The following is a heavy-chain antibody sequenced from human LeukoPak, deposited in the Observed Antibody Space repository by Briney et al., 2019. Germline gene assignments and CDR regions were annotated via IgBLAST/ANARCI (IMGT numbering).Heavy chain of an antibody. V-gene: IGHV3-23*01. CDR3: ARLPITMIVVLSNPYFDY. CDR1: GFTFTSYA. CDR2: ISGSGGST. Sequence: GGSLRLSCAASGFTFTSYAMNWVRQAPGKGLEWVSVISGSGGSTYYADSVKGRFTISRDNSKNTLYLQMNSLRAEDTAVYYCARLPITMIVVLSNPYFDYWGQGTLVTVSS. J-gene: IGHJ4*02. D-gene: IGHD3-22*01.